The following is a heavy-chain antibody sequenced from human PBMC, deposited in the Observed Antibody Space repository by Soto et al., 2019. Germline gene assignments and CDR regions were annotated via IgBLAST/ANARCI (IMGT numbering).Heavy chain of an antibody. V-gene: IGHV3-74*01. CDR2: TNNDGSAT. CDR3: AREMATIYLGAFDI. D-gene: IGHD5-12*01. Sequence: PVGSLRLSCASSVFGFSSYWMHCVRQSPGKWLVWVSRTNNDGSATTYADSVRGRFTSFRDNAKNTLFLQMTSLGVEDTAVYYCAREMATIYLGAFDIWGEGTMVTVSS. CDR1: VFGFSSYW. J-gene: IGHJ3*02.